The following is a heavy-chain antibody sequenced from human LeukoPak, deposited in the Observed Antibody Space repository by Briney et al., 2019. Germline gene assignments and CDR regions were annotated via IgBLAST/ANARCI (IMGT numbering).Heavy chain of an antibody. J-gene: IGHJ5*02. Sequence: PSETLSLTCTVSGVSIRSTSYYWGWIRQPPGKGLEWIGSIYFSGNTYYNPSLKTRVTISIDTSKNQFSLKLSSVTAADTAVYYCARDKYSGSYFNWFDPWGQGTLVTVSS. CDR1: GVSIRSTSYY. CDR2: IYFSGNT. D-gene: IGHD1-26*01. V-gene: IGHV4-39*02. CDR3: ARDKYSGSYFNWFDP.